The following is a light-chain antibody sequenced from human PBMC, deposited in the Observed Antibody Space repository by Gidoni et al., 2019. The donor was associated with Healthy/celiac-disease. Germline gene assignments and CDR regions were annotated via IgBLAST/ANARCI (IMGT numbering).Light chain of an antibody. Sequence: EIVLTQSPATLSLSPGERATLSCSASQSVSSYLAWYQQKPGQAPRLLIYDASNRATGIPARFSGSGSGTDFTLTISSLEPEDFAVYYCQQRSIGSWTFGGXTKVEIK. J-gene: IGKJ4*01. CDR3: QQRSIGSWT. V-gene: IGKV3-11*01. CDR2: DAS. CDR1: QSVSSY.